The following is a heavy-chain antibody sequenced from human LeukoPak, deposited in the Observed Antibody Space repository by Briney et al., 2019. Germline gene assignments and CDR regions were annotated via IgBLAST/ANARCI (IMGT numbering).Heavy chain of an antibody. Sequence: ASVKVSCKASGYTFTGYYMHLVRQAPGQGLEWMGWINPNSGGTNYAQKFQGRVTMTRDTSISTAYMELSRLRSDDTAVYYCARVGYCSSTSCRRDAFDIWGQGTMVTVSS. J-gene: IGHJ3*02. CDR1: GYTFTGYY. CDR3: ARVGYCSSTSCRRDAFDI. D-gene: IGHD2-2*01. V-gene: IGHV1-2*02. CDR2: INPNSGGT.